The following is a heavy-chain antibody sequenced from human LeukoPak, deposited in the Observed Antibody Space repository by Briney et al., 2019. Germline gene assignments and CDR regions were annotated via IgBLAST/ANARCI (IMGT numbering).Heavy chain of an antibody. V-gene: IGHV4-59*08. J-gene: IGHJ4*02. CDR3: ARHVGGHLLFDY. Sequence: KPSETLSLTCTVSGGSISSYYWSWIRQPPGKGLEWIGYIYYSGSTKYNPSLKSRVTISVDTSKNQFSLKLSSVSAADTAVYYCARHVGGHLLFDYWGQGTLVTVSS. CDR1: GGSISSYY. D-gene: IGHD3-3*01. CDR2: IYYSGST.